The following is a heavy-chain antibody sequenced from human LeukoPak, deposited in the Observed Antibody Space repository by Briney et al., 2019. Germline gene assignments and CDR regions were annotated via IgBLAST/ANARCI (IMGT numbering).Heavy chain of an antibody. D-gene: IGHD4/OR15-4a*01. CDR2: INHSGST. J-gene: IGHJ6*02. V-gene: IGHV4-34*01. CDR1: GGSFSGYY. Sequence: SETLSLTCAVYGGSFSGYYWSWIRQPPGKGLEWIGEINHSGSTNYNPSLKSRVTMSVDTSKNQFSLKLSSVTAADTAVYYCARVRGVPGYYYGMDVWGQGTTVTVSS. CDR3: ARVRGVPGYYYGMDV.